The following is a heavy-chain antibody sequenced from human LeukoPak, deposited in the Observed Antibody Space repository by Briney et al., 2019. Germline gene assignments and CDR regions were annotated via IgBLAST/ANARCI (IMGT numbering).Heavy chain of an antibody. D-gene: IGHD5-24*01. CDR3: VKDAVAGDGHWEFDY. Sequence: PGGSLRLSCAASGFPFNSYAMSWVRQAPGKGLEWVSGILQSGGSTYYADSVKGRFSISRDNSKNTMYLQMNSLRVEDTATYYCVKDAVAGDGHWEFDYWGQGTLVTVSS. V-gene: IGHV3-23*01. CDR1: GFPFNSYA. J-gene: IGHJ4*02. CDR2: ILQSGGST.